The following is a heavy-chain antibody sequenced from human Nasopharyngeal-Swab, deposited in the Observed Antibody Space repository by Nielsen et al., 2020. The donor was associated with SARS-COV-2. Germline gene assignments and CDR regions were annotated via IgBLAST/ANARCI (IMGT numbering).Heavy chain of an antibody. CDR2: IYYSGST. J-gene: IGHJ4*02. CDR1: GGSISSGGYY. Sequence: SETLSLTCAVSGGSISSGGYYWSWIRQPPGKGLEWIGSIYYSGSTYYNPSLKSRVTISVDTSKNQFSLKLSSVTAADTAVYYCARHSRVLDYWGQGTLVTVSS. V-gene: IGHV4-39*01. CDR3: ARHSRVLDY. D-gene: IGHD2-8*01.